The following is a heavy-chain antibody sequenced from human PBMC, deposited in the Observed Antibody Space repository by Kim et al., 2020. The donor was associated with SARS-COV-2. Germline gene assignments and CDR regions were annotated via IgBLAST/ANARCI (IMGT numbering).Heavy chain of an antibody. CDR2: GST. Sequence: GSTTDADSGKGRFTISNDNAKNRLYLQMSGLKAEDTAVYYCTRGSGWFDPWGQGTLVTVS. CDR3: TRGSGWFDP. D-gene: IGHD6-19*01. V-gene: IGHV3-23*01. J-gene: IGHJ5*02.